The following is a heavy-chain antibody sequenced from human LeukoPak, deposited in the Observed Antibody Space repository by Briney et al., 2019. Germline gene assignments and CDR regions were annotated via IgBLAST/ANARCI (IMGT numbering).Heavy chain of an antibody. CDR2: ISWNSGSI. D-gene: IGHD6-13*01. CDR1: GFTFDDYA. CDR3: AKDGEAYSSSWYDWFDP. Sequence: GGYLRLSCAASGFTFDDYAMHWVRQAPGKGLEWVSGISWNSGSIGYADSVKGRFTISRDNAKNSLYLQMNSLRAEDTALYYCAKDGEAYSSSWYDWFDPWGQGTLVTVSS. J-gene: IGHJ5*02. V-gene: IGHV3-9*01.